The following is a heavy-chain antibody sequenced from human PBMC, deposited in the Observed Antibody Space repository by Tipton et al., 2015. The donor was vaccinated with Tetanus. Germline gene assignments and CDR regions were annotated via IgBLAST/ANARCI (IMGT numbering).Heavy chain of an antibody. Sequence: QLVQSGAEVKKPGESLKISCSGSGYSFNIYWLAWVRQMPGKGLEWMGIIYPDDSDTRYSPSFQGQVTISADKSTPTAYLQWSSLKASDTAMYYCTRRLGPYTGDHFWHFDLWGRGTLVTVSS. CDR2: IYPDDSDT. D-gene: IGHD7-27*01. V-gene: IGHV5-51*01. CDR3: TRRLGPYTGDHFWHFDL. J-gene: IGHJ2*01. CDR1: GYSFNIYW.